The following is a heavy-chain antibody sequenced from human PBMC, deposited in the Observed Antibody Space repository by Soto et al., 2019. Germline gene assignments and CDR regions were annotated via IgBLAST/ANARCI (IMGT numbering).Heavy chain of an antibody. CDR2: INENGGKK. CDR1: GFTFSSYW. CDR3: TRPLDVYYDILTDYYPLNFDY. J-gene: IGHJ4*02. Sequence: GGSLRLSCAASGFTFSSYWMSWVRQAPGKGLEWVSTINENGGKKYYADSAKGRFTISRDNSKNTLYLQMNSLKTEDTAVYYCTRPLDVYYDILTDYYPLNFDYWGQGTLVTVSS. D-gene: IGHD3-9*01. V-gene: IGHV3-7*03.